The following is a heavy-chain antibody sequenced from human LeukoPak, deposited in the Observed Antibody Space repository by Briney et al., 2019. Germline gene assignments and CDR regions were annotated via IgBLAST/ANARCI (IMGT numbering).Heavy chain of an antibody. CDR2: INHSGST. CDR1: GVYFSSSGCY. CDR3: ARRWGFGSGYYYRSPDAFDI. D-gene: IGHD3-22*01. J-gene: IGHJ3*02. Sequence: SETLSLTCSVSGVYFSSSGCYWGWIRQPPGKGLEWNGEINHSGSTNYNPSLKSRVTISVDTSKNQFSLKLSSVTAADTAVYYCARRWGFGSGYYYRSPDAFDIWGQGTMVTVSS. V-gene: IGHV4-34*01.